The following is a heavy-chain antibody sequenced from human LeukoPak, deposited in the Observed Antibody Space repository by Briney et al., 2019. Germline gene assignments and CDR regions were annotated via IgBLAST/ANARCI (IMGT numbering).Heavy chain of an antibody. J-gene: IGHJ6*02. CDR3: AKVPYSDYGSGRPPLDA. Sequence: GGSLRLSCAASGFTFASYAMSWVRQAPGKGLEWVSTLSHSGGDTYYADSVKGRFTISRDNSRNTLYLQMNSLRAEDAAVYYCAKVPYSDYGSGRPPLDAWGQGTTVAISS. D-gene: IGHD3-10*01. V-gene: IGHV3-23*01. CDR1: GFTFASYA. CDR2: LSHSGGDT.